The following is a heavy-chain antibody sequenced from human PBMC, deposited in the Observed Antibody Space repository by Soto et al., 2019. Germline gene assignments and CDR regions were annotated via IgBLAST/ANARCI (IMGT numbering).Heavy chain of an antibody. Sequence: QVQLVQSGAEMKKPGASVKVSCEASGYIFTSYAMHWVRQAPGQRLEWMGWINTGNGNTKYSQKFQGRVTITKDTSASTAYMELSSLRSEDTAVYYCAKRGGDDFYDYWGQGTLVTVSS. CDR1: GYIFTSYA. J-gene: IGHJ4*02. CDR3: AKRGGDDFYDY. CDR2: INTGNGNT. V-gene: IGHV1-3*04. D-gene: IGHD3-16*01.